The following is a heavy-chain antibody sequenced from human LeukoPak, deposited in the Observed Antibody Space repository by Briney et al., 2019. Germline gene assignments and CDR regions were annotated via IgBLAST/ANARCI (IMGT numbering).Heavy chain of an antibody. CDR3: ARPYERGAFDI. CDR2: IIPIFGTA. J-gene: IGHJ3*02. V-gene: IGHV1-69*06. D-gene: IGHD3-3*01. Sequence: ASVKVSCKASGGTFSSYAISWVRQAPGQGLEWMGGIIPIFGTANYAQKFQGRVTITADKSTSTAYMELSSLRSEDTAVYYCARPYERGAFDIWGQGTMVTVSS. CDR1: GGTFSSYA.